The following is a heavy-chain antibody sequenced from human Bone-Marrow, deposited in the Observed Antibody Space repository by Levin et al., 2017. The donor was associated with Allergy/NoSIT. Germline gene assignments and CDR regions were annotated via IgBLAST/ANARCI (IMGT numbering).Heavy chain of an antibody. CDR1: GFNFDTYT. CDR3: ARALYSGNTAVASDFGF. V-gene: IGHV3-21*01. D-gene: IGHD5-18*01. Sequence: GGSLRLSCAASGFNFDTYTMNWVRQAPGKGLEWVSSISSGSHHIYYADSVKGRFTVSRDNSKNSVYLHMNSLRADDTSLYYCARALYSGNTAVASDFGFWGRGARVVVSS. J-gene: IGHJ1*01. CDR2: ISSGSHHI.